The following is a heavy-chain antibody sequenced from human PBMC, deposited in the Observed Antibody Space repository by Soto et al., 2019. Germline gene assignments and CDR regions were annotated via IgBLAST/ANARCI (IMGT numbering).Heavy chain of an antibody. D-gene: IGHD2-2*01. CDR2: IIPIFGTA. V-gene: IGHV1-69*13. Sequence: GASVKVSCKASGGTFSSYAISWVRQAPGQGLEWMGGIIPIFGTANYAQKFQGRVTITADESTSTAYMELSSLRSEDTAVYYCARLWQPGRVVVPAAMSGWFDPWGQGTLVTVSS. J-gene: IGHJ5*02. CDR1: GGTFSSYA. CDR3: ARLWQPGRVVVPAAMSGWFDP.